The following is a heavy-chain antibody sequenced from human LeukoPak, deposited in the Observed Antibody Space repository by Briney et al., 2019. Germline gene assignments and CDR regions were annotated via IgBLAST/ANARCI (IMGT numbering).Heavy chain of an antibody. CDR2: MSNDGSKK. CDR1: GFTFSSHA. V-gene: IGHV3-30*01. D-gene: IGHD3-3*01. CDR3: ARDGSVLRFLEWLFFLDY. J-gene: IGHJ4*02. Sequence: GGSLRLSCAASGFTFSSHAMHWVRQAPGKGLEWVAIMSNDGSKKFYADSLKGRFTISRDNSKNTLYLQMNSLRSEDTAAYFCARDGSVLRFLEWLFFLDYWGQGTLVTVSS.